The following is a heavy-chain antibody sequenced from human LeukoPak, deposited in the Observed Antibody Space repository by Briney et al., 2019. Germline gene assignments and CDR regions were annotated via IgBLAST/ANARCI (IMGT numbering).Heavy chain of an antibody. CDR1: GYTFTAYY. Sequence: ASVKVSCKASGYTFTAYYMHWVRQAPGQGLEWMGRINPNSGGTNYAQNFQDGVTMTRDTSITTAYMELSRLTSDDTAVYYCARVGPPDASGMDVWGQGTTVTVSS. J-gene: IGHJ6*02. V-gene: IGHV1-2*06. CDR3: ARVGPPDASGMDV. D-gene: IGHD2-2*01. CDR2: INPNSGGT.